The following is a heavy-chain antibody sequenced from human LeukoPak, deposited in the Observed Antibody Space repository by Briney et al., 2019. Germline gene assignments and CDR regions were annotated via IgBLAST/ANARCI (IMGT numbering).Heavy chain of an antibody. V-gene: IGHV4-34*01. CDR1: GGSFSGYY. CDR2: INHSGST. D-gene: IGHD1-26*01. CDR3: ARYSGMGYRPGTYSNS. J-gene: IGHJ4*02. Sequence: SETLSLTCAVYGGSFSGYYWTWIRQPPGKGLEWIGEINHSGSTNYNPSLKSRVTISIDTSRNQSSLKLSSVSAADTAVYYCARYSGMGYRPGTYSNSWGQGTRVTVSS.